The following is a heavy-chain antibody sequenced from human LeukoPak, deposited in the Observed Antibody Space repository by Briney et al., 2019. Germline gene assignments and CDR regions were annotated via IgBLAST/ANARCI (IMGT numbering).Heavy chain of an antibody. J-gene: IGHJ4*02. CDR3: VRGHGFARN. CDR2: INHSGST. V-gene: IGHV4-34*01. CDR1: GGSFSGYY. Sequence: PSETLSLTCAVYGGSFSGYYWSWIRQPPGKGLEWIGEINHSGSTNYNPSLKSRVTISVDTSKNQFSLKLSSVTAADTAVYYCVRGHGFARNWGQGTLVTVSS.